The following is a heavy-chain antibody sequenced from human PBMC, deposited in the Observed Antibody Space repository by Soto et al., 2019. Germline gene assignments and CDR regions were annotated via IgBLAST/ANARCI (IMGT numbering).Heavy chain of an antibody. CDR1: GFTFSSYE. D-gene: IGHD3-22*01. Sequence: GSLRLSCAASGFTFSSYEMNWVRQAPGKGLEWVSYISSSGSTIYYADSVKGRFTISRDNAKNSLYLQMNSLRAEDTAVYYCASDPYYYDSSGYGHDAFDIWGQGTMVTVSS. CDR2: ISSSGSTI. V-gene: IGHV3-48*03. J-gene: IGHJ3*02. CDR3: ASDPYYYDSSGYGHDAFDI.